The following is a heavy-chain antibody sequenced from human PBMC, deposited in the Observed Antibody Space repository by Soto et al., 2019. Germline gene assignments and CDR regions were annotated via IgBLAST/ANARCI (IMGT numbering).Heavy chain of an antibody. J-gene: IGHJ3*01. CDR2: IYYSGST. Sequence: PSETLSLTCTVAGGSISSYYWSWFGQPPGKGLEWIGYIYYSGSTNYNPSLKSRVTISVDTSKNRFSLKLSSVTAADTAVYYCARPSGHYYADASDFWGPGTMVTVSS. D-gene: IGHD3-22*01. CDR1: GGSISSYY. V-gene: IGHV4-59*01. CDR3: ARPSGHYYADASDF.